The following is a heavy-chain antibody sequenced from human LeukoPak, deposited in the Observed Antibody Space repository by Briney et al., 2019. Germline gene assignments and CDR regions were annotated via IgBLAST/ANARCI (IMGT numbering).Heavy chain of an antibody. CDR2: INHSGST. D-gene: IGHD3-22*01. J-gene: IGHJ5*02. Sequence: SETLSLTSAVYGGSFSGYYWSWIRQPPGKGLEWIGEINHSGSTNYNPSLKSRVTISVDTSKNQFSLKLSSVTAADTAVYYCARAGMSITMIVVGFDPWGQGTLVTVSS. V-gene: IGHV4-34*01. CDR3: ARAGMSITMIVVGFDP. CDR1: GGSFSGYY.